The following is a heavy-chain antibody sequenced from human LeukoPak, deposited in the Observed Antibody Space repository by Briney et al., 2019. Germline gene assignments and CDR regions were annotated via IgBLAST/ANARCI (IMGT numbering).Heavy chain of an antibody. D-gene: IGHD6-13*01. J-gene: IGHJ2*01. Sequence: SETLSLTCTVSGGSISSYYWSWIRQPPGKGLEWIGFIYYSGSTNYNPSLKSRLTISVDTSKSQISLRLSSVTAADTAVYYCTAASGSYWYFDLWGRGTLVTVSS. CDR1: GGSISSYY. CDR3: TAASGSYWYFDL. CDR2: IYYSGST. V-gene: IGHV4-59*08.